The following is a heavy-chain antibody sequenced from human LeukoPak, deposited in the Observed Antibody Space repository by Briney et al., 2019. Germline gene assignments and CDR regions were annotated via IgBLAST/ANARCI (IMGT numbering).Heavy chain of an antibody. J-gene: IGHJ6*02. V-gene: IGHV4-59*02. CDR1: GGSVSSDY. Sequence: SETLSLTCSVSGGSVSSDYWSWIRQPPGKGLEYIGYIHHGGTTNQTPSLKSRVTISLDTSKNQFSLKLTPVTAADTAVYYCARLPTSGYYYYGMDVWGQGTTVTVSS. CDR2: IHHGGTT. CDR3: ARLPTSGYYYYGMDV. D-gene: IGHD3-10*01.